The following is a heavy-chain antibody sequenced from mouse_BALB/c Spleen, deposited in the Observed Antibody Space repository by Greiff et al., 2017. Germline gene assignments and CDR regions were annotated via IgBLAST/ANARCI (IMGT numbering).Heavy chain of an antibody. CDR1: GFSLTSYG. CDR3: ARGTGSWFAY. Sequence: VQGVESGPGLVQPSQSLSITCTVSGFSLTSYGVHWVRQSPGKGLEWLGVIWSGGSTDYNAAFISRLSISKDNSKSQVFFKMNSLQANVTAIYYCARGTGSWFAYWGQGTLVTVSA. J-gene: IGHJ3*01. V-gene: IGHV2-2*02. D-gene: IGHD4-1*01. CDR2: IWSGGST.